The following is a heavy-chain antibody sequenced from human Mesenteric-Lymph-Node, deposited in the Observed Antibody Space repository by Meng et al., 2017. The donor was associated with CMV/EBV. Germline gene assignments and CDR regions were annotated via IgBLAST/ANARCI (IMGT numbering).Heavy chain of an antibody. CDR2: IYYSGST. V-gene: IGHV4-39*07. D-gene: IGHD3-3*01. Sequence: SETLSLTCTVSGGSISNSDYYWGWVRQPPGKGLEWIASIYYSGSTYYNASLKSRVTMSVDTSKNQFSLKLSSVTAADTAVYYCARDLNFWSGLDVWGQGTTVTVSS. J-gene: IGHJ6*02. CDR3: ARDLNFWSGLDV. CDR1: GGSISNSDYY.